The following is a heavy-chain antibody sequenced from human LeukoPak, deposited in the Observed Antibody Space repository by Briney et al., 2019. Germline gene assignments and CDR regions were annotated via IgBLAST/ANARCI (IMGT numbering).Heavy chain of an antibody. D-gene: IGHD6-6*01. V-gene: IGHV3-30*02. CDR1: GFTFSSYG. J-gene: IGHJ4*02. CDR2: IRYDGSNK. Sequence: PGGSLRLSCAASGFTFSSYGMHWVRQAPGKGLEWVAFIRYDGSNKYYADSVKGRFTISRDNSKNTLCLQMNSLRAEDTAVYYWGKPALEYSSSQFDYWGQGTLVTVSS. CDR3: GKPALEYSSSQFDY.